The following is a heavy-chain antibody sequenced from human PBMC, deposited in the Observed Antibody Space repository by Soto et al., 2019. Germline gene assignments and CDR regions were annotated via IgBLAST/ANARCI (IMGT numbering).Heavy chain of an antibody. CDR1: GGSISSTNW. V-gene: IGHV4-4*02. Sequence: SETLSLTCVVSGGSISSTNWWTWVRQTPGKGLEWIGEIYHTGSTKYNPSLKNRVTISLDKSNNQFPLNLKSVTAADTAVYYCATLPPRIVVVVLPIPSWGQGTLVTVS. J-gene: IGHJ4*02. CDR2: IYHTGST. D-gene: IGHD2-15*01. CDR3: ATLPPRIVVVVLPIPS.